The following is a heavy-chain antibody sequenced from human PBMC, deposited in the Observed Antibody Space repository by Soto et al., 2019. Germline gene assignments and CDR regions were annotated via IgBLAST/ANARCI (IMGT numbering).Heavy chain of an antibody. Sequence: PGGSLRLSCAASGFNFNIYAMHWVRQAPGKGLEWVAVIWYDGSNKYYADSAKGRFTISRDNSKNTVDLQMNSLRVEDTAVYYCARAEGMIVVVSLFMDVWGQGNTVTVSS. CDR2: IWYDGSNK. CDR3: ARAEGMIVVVSLFMDV. V-gene: IGHV3-33*01. D-gene: IGHD3-22*01. CDR1: GFNFNIYA. J-gene: IGHJ6*02.